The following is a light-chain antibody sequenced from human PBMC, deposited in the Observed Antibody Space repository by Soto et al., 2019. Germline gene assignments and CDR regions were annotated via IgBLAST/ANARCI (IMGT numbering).Light chain of an antibody. CDR3: QHYNNWPFT. CDR1: QSVSNNY. CDR2: GAS. V-gene: IGKV3-20*01. Sequence: EIVLTQSPGSLSLSPGERATLSCRASQSVSNNYLAWYQQKPGQAPRLLIYGASSRATGIPDRFSGSGSGTDFTLTISSLQSEDFAVYYCQHYNNWPFTFGQGTKLEIK. J-gene: IGKJ2*01.